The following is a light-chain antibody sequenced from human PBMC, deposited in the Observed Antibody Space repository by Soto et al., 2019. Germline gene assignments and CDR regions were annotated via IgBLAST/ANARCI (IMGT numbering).Light chain of an antibody. CDR2: GAS. V-gene: IGKV3-15*01. Sequence: EIVMTQPPATLSVSPGERATLSCRASQSISSNLAWYQQKPGQAPRLLIYGASTRATGIPARFSGSGSGTEFTLTISSLQSEDFEVYYCQQYNNWPVFGKGTKV. J-gene: IGKJ1*01. CDR1: QSISSN. CDR3: QQYNNWPV.